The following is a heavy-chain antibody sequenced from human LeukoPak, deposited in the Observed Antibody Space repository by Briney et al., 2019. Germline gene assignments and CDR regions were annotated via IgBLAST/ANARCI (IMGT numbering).Heavy chain of an antibody. CDR2: VYYTGRT. CDR1: DGSTTGYY. CDR3: ARGGRQYDFWSGYYKGGDFDY. Sequence: SETLSLTCSVSDGSTTGYYWSRIRQPPGKGLEWIAYVYYTGRTLYNPSLESRVTISVDTSKNQFSLKLSSVTAADTAVYYCARGGRQYDFWSGYYKGGDFDYWGQGTLVTVSS. J-gene: IGHJ4*02. D-gene: IGHD3-3*01. V-gene: IGHV4-59*01.